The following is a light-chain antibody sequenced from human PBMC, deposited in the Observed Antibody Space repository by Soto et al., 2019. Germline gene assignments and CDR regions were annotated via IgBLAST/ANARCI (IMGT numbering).Light chain of an antibody. CDR1: QSVSSSY. Sequence: EIVLTQSPGTLSLSPGERATLSCRASQSVSSSYLAWYQQKPGQAPRLLIYGASSRATGIPDRFSGSGSGTDFTLPISRLEPEDFAVYYCQQYGSSLLLTFGGGTKVEIK. CDR3: QQYGSSLLLT. CDR2: GAS. V-gene: IGKV3-20*01. J-gene: IGKJ4*01.